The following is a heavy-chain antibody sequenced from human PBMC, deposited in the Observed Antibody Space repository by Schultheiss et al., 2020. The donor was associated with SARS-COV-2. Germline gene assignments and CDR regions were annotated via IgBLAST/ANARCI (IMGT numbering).Heavy chain of an antibody. Sequence: SETLSLTCAVSGGSISSSNWWSWVRQPPGKGLEWIGEIYNSGSANYNPSLKSRVTISVDKSKNQFSLKLKSVTAADAAVYFCARQSKYDRGGYQDAFDIWGQGTMVTVSS. D-gene: IGHD3-22*01. CDR2: IYNSGSA. V-gene: IGHV4-4*02. CDR3: ARQSKYDRGGYQDAFDI. CDR1: GGSISSSNW. J-gene: IGHJ3*02.